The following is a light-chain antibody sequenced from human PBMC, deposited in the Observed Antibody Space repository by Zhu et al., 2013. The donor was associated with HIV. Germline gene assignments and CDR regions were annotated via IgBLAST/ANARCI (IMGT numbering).Light chain of an antibody. CDR1: QSVSSF. V-gene: IGKV3-11*01. CDR3: QHYVRSPYT. J-gene: IGKJ2*01. Sequence: EIVLTQSPATLSLSPGERATLSCRASQSVSSFLAWYQQKPGQAPRLLMYDASRRATGIPDRFSGSGSGTDFTLTINRLEPEDFAVYYCQHYVRSPYTFGQGTKLHLK. CDR2: DAS.